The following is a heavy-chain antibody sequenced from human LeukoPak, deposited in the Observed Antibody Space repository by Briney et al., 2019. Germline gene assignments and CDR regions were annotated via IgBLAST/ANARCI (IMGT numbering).Heavy chain of an antibody. J-gene: IGHJ6*02. CDR3: AKVGFSSWSHYYGMDV. CDR1: GFTFSSYG. V-gene: IGHV3-30*18. CDR2: ISYDGSNK. D-gene: IGHD6-6*01. Sequence: GGSLRLSCAASGFTFSSYGMHWVRQAPGKGLEWVAVISYDGSNKYYADSVKGRFTISRDNSKNTLYLQMNSLRAEDTAVYYCAKVGFSSWSHYYGMDVWGQGTTVTVSS.